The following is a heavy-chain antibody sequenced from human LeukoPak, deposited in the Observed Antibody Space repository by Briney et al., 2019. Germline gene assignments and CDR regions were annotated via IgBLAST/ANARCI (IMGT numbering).Heavy chain of an antibody. CDR2: IIPIFGIA. CDR1: GGTFSSYA. CDR3: ARERIQLQEMDV. V-gene: IGHV1-69*04. J-gene: IGHJ6*02. D-gene: IGHD5-18*01. Sequence: GSSVKVSCKASGGTFSSYAISWVRQAPGQGLEWMGRIIPIFGIANYAQKFQGRVTITADKSTSTAYMELSSLRSEVTAVYYCARERIQLQEMDVWGQGTTVTVSS.